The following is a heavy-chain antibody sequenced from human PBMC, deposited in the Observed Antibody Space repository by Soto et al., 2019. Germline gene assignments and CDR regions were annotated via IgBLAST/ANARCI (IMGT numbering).Heavy chain of an antibody. CDR1: GYTFTNYY. J-gene: IGHJ3*02. V-gene: IGHV1-3*01. D-gene: IGHD4-4*01. CDR3: AKYNEIYRNALDI. Sequence: ASGKVWSKASGYTFTNYYMHWVLQAPGQRLEYMGWINGGNGETKYSEKFQDRVTISRDTSASTAYMELSSLRSEDTAVYYCAKYNEIYRNALDILGQGTMFTVSS. CDR2: INGGNGET.